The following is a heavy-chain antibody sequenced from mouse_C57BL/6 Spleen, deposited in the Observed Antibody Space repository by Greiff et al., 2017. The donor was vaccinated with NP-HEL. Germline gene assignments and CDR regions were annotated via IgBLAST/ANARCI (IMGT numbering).Heavy chain of an antibody. V-gene: IGHV5-17*01. CDR3: ARTGFYYGSSSSYWYFDV. J-gene: IGHJ1*03. D-gene: IGHD1-1*01. CDR1: GFTFSDYG. Sequence: VQLMESGGGLVKPGGSLKLSCAASGFTFSDYGMHWVRQAPEKGLEWVAYISSGSSTIYYADTVKGRFTISRDNAKNTLFLQMTSLRSEDTAMYYCARTGFYYGSSSSYWYFDVWGTGTTVTVSS. CDR2: ISSGSSTI.